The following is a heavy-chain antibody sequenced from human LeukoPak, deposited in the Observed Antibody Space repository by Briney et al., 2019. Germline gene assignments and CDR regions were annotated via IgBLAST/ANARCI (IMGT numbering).Heavy chain of an antibody. D-gene: IGHD3-22*01. CDR3: ARDPGASNYYDSSGYFWYFDL. CDR1: GGSMNNYY. Sequence: PSETLSLICAVSGGSMNNYYWSWIRQSPGKGLEWIGFIYYSGSTNYNPSLKSRVTISVDTSKNQFSLKLSSVTAADTAVYYCARDPGASNYYDSSGYFWYFDLWGRGTLVTVSS. V-gene: IGHV4-59*01. J-gene: IGHJ2*01. CDR2: IYYSGST.